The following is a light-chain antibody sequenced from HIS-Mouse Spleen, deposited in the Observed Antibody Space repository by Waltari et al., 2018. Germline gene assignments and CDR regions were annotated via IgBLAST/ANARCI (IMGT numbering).Light chain of an antibody. CDR3: QQYGSSPPYT. CDR1: QSGSSSY. V-gene: IGKV3-20*01. Sequence: EIVLTQSPGTLSLSPGESATLSCRASQSGSSSYLACDQQKPGQAPRLLVYGASSRATGIPDRFSGSGSGTDFALTISRLEPEDFAVYYCQQYGSSPPYTFGQGTKLEIK. J-gene: IGKJ2*01. CDR2: GAS.